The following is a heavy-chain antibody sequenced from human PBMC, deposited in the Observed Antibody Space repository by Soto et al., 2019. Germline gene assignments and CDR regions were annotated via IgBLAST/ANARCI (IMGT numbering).Heavy chain of an antibody. CDR3: ASSNIAAAGFYYYGMDV. V-gene: IGHV4-59*01. Sequence: PSETLSLTCTGSGGSISSFYWTWIRRPPGKGLEWIGYNYYSRSTNYNPSLKSRVTISVDTSKNQFSLKLSSVTAADTAVYYCASSNIAAAGFYYYGMDVWGRGTTVTVSS. CDR1: GGSISSFY. D-gene: IGHD6-13*01. J-gene: IGHJ6*02. CDR2: NYYSRST.